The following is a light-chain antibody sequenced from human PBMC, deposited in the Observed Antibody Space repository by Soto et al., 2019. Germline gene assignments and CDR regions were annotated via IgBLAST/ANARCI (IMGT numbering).Light chain of an antibody. CDR3: QEYDGAPIT. CDR2: DAS. CDR1: QSVRTS. V-gene: IGKV3-11*01. J-gene: IGKJ5*01. Sequence: EVVLTQSPATLSLSPGERATLSCRASQSVRTSLAWYQHKPGQAPRLVIYDASNRASGMPERFSGSGSGTDFTLTIARLEPEDFAVYYCQEYDGAPITFGLGTRLEIK.